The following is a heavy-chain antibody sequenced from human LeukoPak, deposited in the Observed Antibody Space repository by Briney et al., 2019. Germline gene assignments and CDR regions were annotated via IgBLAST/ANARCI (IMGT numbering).Heavy chain of an antibody. Sequence: GGSRRLACAAAGFTFSSYGMHWVRQAPGKGLEWVAVISYDVNEKYYVDSVKGRFTISRDNSENTLYLQMNSLRAEDTAVYYCAKDGGTSGYYAGFVDYWGQGTMVTVSS. CDR1: GFTFSSYG. J-gene: IGHJ4*02. D-gene: IGHD3-22*01. CDR3: AKDGGTSGYYAGFVDY. V-gene: IGHV3-30*18. CDR2: ISYDVNEK.